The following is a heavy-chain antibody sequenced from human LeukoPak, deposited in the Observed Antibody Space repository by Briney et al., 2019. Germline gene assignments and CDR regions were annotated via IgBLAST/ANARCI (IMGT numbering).Heavy chain of an antibody. CDR3: ARGWFGEFSVHYFDS. J-gene: IGHJ4*02. V-gene: IGHV3-64*01. Sequence: GGSLRLSCAASGFTFSSYVMHWVRQAPGKGLEYVSSISNNGGNTHYANSVKDRFTIPRDNSKNTLYLQMGSLRAEDMAVYYCARGWFGEFSVHYFDSWGQGSLVTVSS. CDR2: ISNNGGNT. CDR1: GFTFSSYV. D-gene: IGHD3-10*01.